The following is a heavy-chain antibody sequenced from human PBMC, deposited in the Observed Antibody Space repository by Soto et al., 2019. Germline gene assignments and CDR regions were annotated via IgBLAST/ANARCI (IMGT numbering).Heavy chain of an antibody. CDR1: GGSISSSSYY. D-gene: IGHD3-10*01. J-gene: IGHJ4*02. CDR3: ARREYYFDY. Sequence: NPSETLSLTCTVSGGSISSSSYYWGWIRQPPGKGLEWIGSIYYSGSTYYNPSLKSRVTISVDTPKNQFSLKLSSVTAADTAVYYCARREYYFDYWGQGTLVTVSS. CDR2: IYYSGST. V-gene: IGHV4-39*01.